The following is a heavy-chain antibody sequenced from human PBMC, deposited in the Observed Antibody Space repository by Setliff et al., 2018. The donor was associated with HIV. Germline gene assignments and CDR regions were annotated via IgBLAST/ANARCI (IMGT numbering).Heavy chain of an antibody. D-gene: IGHD6-6*01. V-gene: IGHV4-39*07. J-gene: IGHJ4*02. CDR1: DDSISRSSYY. CDR2: IYYTGST. CDR3: ARGGYIAARFYYFDY. Sequence: SETLSLTCTVTDDSISRSSYYWAWIRQSPGKGLEWIGSIYYTGSTYYSLSLNSRVTISVDTSKNQFSLKLSSVTAADTAVYYCARGGYIAARFYYFDYWGQGLLVTVSS.